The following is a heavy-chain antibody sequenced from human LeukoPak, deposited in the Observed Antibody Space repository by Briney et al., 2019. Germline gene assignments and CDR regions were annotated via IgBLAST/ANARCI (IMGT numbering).Heavy chain of an antibody. V-gene: IGHV5-51*01. CDR3: ARTILWFGDYAGLDY. CDR2: IYPGGSET. Sequence: GESLKISCKGSGYSFTSYWIGWVRQMPGKGLEWMGIIYPGGSETRYSPSFQGQVTISADKSISTAYLQWSSLKASDTAMYYCARTILWFGDYAGLDYWGQGTLVTVSS. J-gene: IGHJ4*02. D-gene: IGHD3-10*01. CDR1: GYSFTSYW.